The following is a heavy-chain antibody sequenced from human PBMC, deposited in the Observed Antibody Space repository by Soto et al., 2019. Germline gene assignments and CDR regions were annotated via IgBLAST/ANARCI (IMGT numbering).Heavy chain of an antibody. V-gene: IGHV1-18*01. Sequence: QVQLVQSGAEVKKPGASVKVSCKASGYTFTSYGISWVRQAPGQGLEWMGWISAYNGNTNYAQKLQGRVTMTTDTSTSPADMELRSLRSDDTAVYYCARDHGGGSYWGWFDPWGQGTLVTVSS. CDR1: GYTFTSYG. D-gene: IGHD2-15*01. CDR3: ARDHGGGSYWGWFDP. CDR2: ISAYNGNT. J-gene: IGHJ5*02.